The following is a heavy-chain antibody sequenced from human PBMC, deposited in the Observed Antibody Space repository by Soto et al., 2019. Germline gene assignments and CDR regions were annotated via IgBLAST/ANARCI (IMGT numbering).Heavy chain of an antibody. J-gene: IGHJ5*02. CDR3: ARQPYDSRGYYYGT. CDR2: MYSSGNT. Sequence: QLRLQESGPGLVKPSETLSLTCTVSGGSIGSSTYYWGWIRQPPGKGLEWIGSMYSSGNTYYNPSQKSRVTVSVDTSKNHFSLKLSSVTAADTAVYYCARQPYDSRGYYYGTWGQGTLVTVSS. CDR1: GGSIGSSTYY. V-gene: IGHV4-39*01. D-gene: IGHD3-22*01.